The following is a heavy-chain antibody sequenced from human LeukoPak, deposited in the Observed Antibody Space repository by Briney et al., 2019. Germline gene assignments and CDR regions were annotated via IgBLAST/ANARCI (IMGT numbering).Heavy chain of an antibody. D-gene: IGHD5-18*01. CDR2: INHSGST. CDR3: ASVDTAAFDI. V-gene: IGHV4-34*01. Sequence: SETLSLTCAVYGGSFSGYYWSWIRQPPGKGLEWIGEINHSGSTNYNPSLKSRVTMSVDTSKNQFSLKLSSVTAADTAVYYCASVDTAAFDIWGQGTMVTVSS. CDR1: GGSFSGYY. J-gene: IGHJ3*02.